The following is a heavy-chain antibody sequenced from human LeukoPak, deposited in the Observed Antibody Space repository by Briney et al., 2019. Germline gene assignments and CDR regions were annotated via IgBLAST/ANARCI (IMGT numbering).Heavy chain of an antibody. Sequence: PETLSLTCTVSAGSISSYYWSWVRHPAGKGLGWIGRIYTSGSTNYNPSLKNQFTLSVATSKSQFSMNLSSATPADTAVYYCAREPPYYGSGSSVYYYYCMDVWGQGTTVTVSS. CDR1: AGSISSYY. D-gene: IGHD3-10*01. J-gene: IGHJ6*02. CDR2: IYTSGST. V-gene: IGHV4-4*07. CDR3: AREPPYYGSGSSVYYYYCMDV.